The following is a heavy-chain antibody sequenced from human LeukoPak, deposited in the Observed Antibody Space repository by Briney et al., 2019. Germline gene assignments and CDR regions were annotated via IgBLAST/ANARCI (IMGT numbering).Heavy chain of an antibody. Sequence: AASVKVPCKASGYTFTSYAMHWVRQAPGQRLEWMGWINAGNGNTKYSQKFQGRVTITRDTSASTAYMELSSLRSEDTAVYYCARDGKDGYNSRWFDPWGQGTLVTVSS. CDR3: ARDGKDGYNSRWFDP. CDR2: INAGNGNT. J-gene: IGHJ5*02. D-gene: IGHD5-24*01. CDR1: GYTFTSYA. V-gene: IGHV1-3*01.